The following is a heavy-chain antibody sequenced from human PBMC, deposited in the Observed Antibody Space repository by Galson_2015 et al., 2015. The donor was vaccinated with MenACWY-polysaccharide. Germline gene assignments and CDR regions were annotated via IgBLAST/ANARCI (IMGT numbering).Heavy chain of an antibody. Sequence: SVKVSCKASGYTFTTYDINWVRQATGQGLEWMGWMNPNSGNTGYAQKFQGRVTMTSNSAMTTAYMELSSLRSEDTAVYYCARIIARKYTFADSWGQGTLITVS. V-gene: IGHV1-8*01. CDR2: MNPNSGNT. CDR3: ARIIARKYTFADS. J-gene: IGHJ4*02. CDR1: GYTFTTYD. D-gene: IGHD2-21*01.